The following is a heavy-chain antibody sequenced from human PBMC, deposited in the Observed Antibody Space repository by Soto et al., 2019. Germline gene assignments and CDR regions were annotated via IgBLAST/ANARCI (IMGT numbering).Heavy chain of an antibody. CDR1: GFSLSTSGVG. CDR2: IYWDDDK. Sequence: QITLKESGPTLVKPTQTLTLTCTFSGFSLSTSGVGVGWIRQPPGKALEWLALIYWDDDKRYSPSLKSRLTTTKDTSNNQVVLTMTHMDPVDTATYSCAHRQPTVSWGTFDYWGQGTLVTVSS. CDR3: AHRQPTVSWGTFDY. D-gene: IGHD4-4*01. J-gene: IGHJ4*02. V-gene: IGHV2-5*02.